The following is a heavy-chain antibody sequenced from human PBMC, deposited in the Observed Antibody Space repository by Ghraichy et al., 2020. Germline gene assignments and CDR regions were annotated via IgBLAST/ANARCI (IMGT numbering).Heavy chain of an antibody. CDR3: AKGRYEFTRLGMDV. D-gene: IGHD3-3*01. V-gene: IGHV3-23*01. CDR1: GFPFSSYA. J-gene: IGHJ6*02. CDR2: ISGPGDST. Sequence: GGSLRLSCAASGFPFSSYAMNWVRQAPGKGLEWVSGISGPGDSTFYADSVKGRFTISRDNSKNTLYLQVNSLRAEDTAVYYCAKGRYEFTRLGMDVWGHGTTVTVSS.